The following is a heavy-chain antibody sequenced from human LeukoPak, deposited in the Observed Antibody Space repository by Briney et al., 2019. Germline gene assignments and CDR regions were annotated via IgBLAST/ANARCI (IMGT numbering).Heavy chain of an antibody. CDR3: VRGHGYNLEDYFDN. J-gene: IGHJ4*02. CDR1: GFNFDDYT. Sequence: GGSLRLSCAASGFNFDDYTMHWVRQAPGKGLEWVSLVAWDGGGTCFADSVKGRFTVSRDNSKNSLSLYMNSLTTEDTALYYCVRGHGYNLEDYFDNWGQGTLVTVSS. D-gene: IGHD5-24*01. CDR2: VAWDGGGT. V-gene: IGHV3-43*01.